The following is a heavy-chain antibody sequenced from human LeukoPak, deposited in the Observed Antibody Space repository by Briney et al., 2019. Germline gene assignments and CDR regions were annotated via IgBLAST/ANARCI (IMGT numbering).Heavy chain of an antibody. Sequence: PGGSLRLSCAASGFTFSSYWMSWVRQAPGKGLEWVANIKQDGSERPYVDSVKGRFTISRDNAKNSLYLQVNSLRAEDTAVYFCARTDPGNGGYFDYWGQGALVTVSS. CDR1: GFTFSSYW. V-gene: IGHV3-7*01. J-gene: IGHJ4*02. CDR3: ARTDPGNGGYFDY. CDR2: IKQDGSER. D-gene: IGHD2-15*01.